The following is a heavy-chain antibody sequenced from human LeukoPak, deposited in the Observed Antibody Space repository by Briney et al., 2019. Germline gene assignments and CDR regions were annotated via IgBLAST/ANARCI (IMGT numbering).Heavy chain of an antibody. V-gene: IGHV1-2*02. CDR1: GYTFTGYY. J-gene: IGHJ4*02. CDR2: INPNSGGT. Sequence: ASVKVSCKASGYTFTGYYMHWVRQAPRQGLEWMGWINPNSGGTNFAQKFQGRVTMTRDTSISTAYMELSRLRSDDTAVYYCARGYYDFWSDPKAYWGQGTLVTVSS. CDR3: ARGYYDFWSDPKAY. D-gene: IGHD3-3*01.